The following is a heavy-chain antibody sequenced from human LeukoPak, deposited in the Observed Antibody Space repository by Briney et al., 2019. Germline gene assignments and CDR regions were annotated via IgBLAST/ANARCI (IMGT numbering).Heavy chain of an antibody. J-gene: IGHJ4*02. CDR3: ARHWAGGGYDHGFDC. CDR1: GGSVSSGSYY. V-gene: IGHV4-61*01. CDR2: IYYSGSTNGST. Sequence: SETLSLTCAVSGGSVSSGSYYWSWIRQPPGKGLEWIGYIYYSGSTNGSTNYNPSLKSRVTISIDTSKNQFSLKLSSVTAADTAVYYCARHWAGGGYDHGFDCWGQGTLITVSS. D-gene: IGHD5-12*01.